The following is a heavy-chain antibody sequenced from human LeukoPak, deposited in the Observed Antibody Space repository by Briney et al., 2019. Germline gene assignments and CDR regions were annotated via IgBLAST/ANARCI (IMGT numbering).Heavy chain of an antibody. D-gene: IGHD1-26*01. V-gene: IGHV4-34*01. Sequence: SETLSLTCAVYGGSFSGYYWSWIRQPPGKGLEWIGEINHSGSTNYNPSLKSRVTISVDTSKNQFSLKLSSVTAADTAVYYCARVSALSGSYCCYCYYYYMDVWGKGTTVTVSS. J-gene: IGHJ6*03. CDR2: INHSGST. CDR1: GGSFSGYY. CDR3: ARVSALSGSYCCYCYYYYMDV.